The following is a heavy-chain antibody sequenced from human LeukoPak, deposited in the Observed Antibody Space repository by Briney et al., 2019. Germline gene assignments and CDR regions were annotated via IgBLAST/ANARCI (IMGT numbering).Heavy chain of an antibody. CDR2: IDYSGTT. J-gene: IGHJ5*02. V-gene: IGHV4-59*08. CDR3: ARRRPNNRFDP. CDR1: VGSISRYY. Sequence: SETLSLTCTVSVGSISRYYWSWIRQPPGKGLEWIGYIDYSGTTNYNPSLKSRVTISVDTSKNQFSLNLSSVMAADTAVYYCARRRPNNRFDPWGQGTLVAVSS.